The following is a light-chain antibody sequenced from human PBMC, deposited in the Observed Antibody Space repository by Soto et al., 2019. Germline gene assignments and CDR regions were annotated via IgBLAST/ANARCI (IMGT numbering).Light chain of an antibody. J-gene: IGLJ3*02. CDR3: SSYTRRTPLVV. CDR1: SSDVGGYNY. CDR2: DVS. V-gene: IGLV2-14*01. Sequence: QSVLTQPASVSGSPGQSITISCTGTSSDVGGYNYVSWYQQHPGKVPKLIIYDVSSRPSGVSNRFSGSKSGNMASLTISGLQADDEADYYCSSYTRRTPLVVFGGGTQLTVL.